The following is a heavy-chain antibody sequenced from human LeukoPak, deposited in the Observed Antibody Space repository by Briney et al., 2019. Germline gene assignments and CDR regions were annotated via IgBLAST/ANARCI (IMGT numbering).Heavy chain of an antibody. Sequence: SETLSLTCTVSGDSISSGSYYWGWIRQPPGKGLEWIGSIYYSKNTYYNPSLKSRVTISVDTSKNQFSLKLSSVTAADTAVYYCARRGYSGHISYYYYMDVWGKGTTVTISS. CDR1: GDSISSGSYY. CDR2: IYYSKNT. J-gene: IGHJ6*03. V-gene: IGHV4-39*07. D-gene: IGHD5-12*01. CDR3: ARRGYSGHISYYYYMDV.